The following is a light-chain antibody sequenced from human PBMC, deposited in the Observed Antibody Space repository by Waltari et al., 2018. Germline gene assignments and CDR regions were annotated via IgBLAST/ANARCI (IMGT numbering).Light chain of an antibody. J-gene: IGKJ2*01. Sequence: DIQMTQSPSPPSASVGVRVTISCRASQSIGTWLAWYQQYPGKAPKLLIYMASSIESWVTSRFSGSGAETEFSLTISSLQPDDFATYSCQQYSSFSTVGQGTEV. CDR2: MAS. CDR3: QQYSSFST. CDR1: QSIGTW. V-gene: IGKV1-5*03.